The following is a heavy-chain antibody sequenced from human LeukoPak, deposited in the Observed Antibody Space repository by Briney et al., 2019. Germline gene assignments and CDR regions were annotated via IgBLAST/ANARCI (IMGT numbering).Heavy chain of an antibody. CDR3: ARQSCTGGSCRNRTPYYFDY. D-gene: IGHD2-15*01. V-gene: IGHV1-69*04. J-gene: IGHJ4*02. Sequence: SVKVSCKASGGTFSSYAINWVRQAPGQGLEWMGRIIPVLDIPFSAQKFQGRVTLTADKSTSTAYMELSSLTSEDTAMYYCARQSCTGGSCRNRTPYYFDYWGQGTLVTVSS. CDR2: IIPVLDIP. CDR1: GGTFSSYA.